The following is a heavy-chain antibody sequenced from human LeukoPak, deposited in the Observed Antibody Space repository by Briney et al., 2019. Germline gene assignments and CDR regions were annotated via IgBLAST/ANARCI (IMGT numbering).Heavy chain of an antibody. CDR3: ANGGYYDSHDAFDI. J-gene: IGHJ3*02. CDR2: IWYDGSNK. Sequence: QPGRSLRLSCVTSGFTFGNFGMHWVRQAPGKGLEWVAVIWYDGSNKYYADSVKGRFTISRDNSKNTLYLQMNNLRAEDTAVYYCANGGYYDSHDAFDIWGQGTMVTVSS. V-gene: IGHV3-33*06. CDR1: GFTFGNFG. D-gene: IGHD3-22*01.